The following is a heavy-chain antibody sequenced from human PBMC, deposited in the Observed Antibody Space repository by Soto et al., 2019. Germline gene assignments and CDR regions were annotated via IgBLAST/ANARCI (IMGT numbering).Heavy chain of an antibody. D-gene: IGHD3-10*01. V-gene: IGHV4-31*03. CDR1: GGSISSGGYY. J-gene: IGHJ5*02. CDR2: IYYSGST. CDR3: ARDRITLVRGVTVYNWFAP. Sequence: SETLSLTCTVSGGSISSGGYYWSWIRQHPGKGLEWIGYIYYSGSTYYNPSLKSRVTISVDTSKNQFSLKLSSVTAADTAVYYCARDRITLVRGVTVYNWFAPSGRGTLVTVSS.